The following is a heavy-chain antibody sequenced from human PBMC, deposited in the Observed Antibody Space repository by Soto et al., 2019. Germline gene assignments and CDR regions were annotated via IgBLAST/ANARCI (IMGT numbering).Heavy chain of an antibody. J-gene: IGHJ4*02. D-gene: IGHD1-26*01. CDR1: GYTFTSYG. V-gene: IGHV1-18*01. CDR2: FSANNGNT. Sequence: QVQLVQSGAEVKKPGASVKVSCKASGYTFTSYGISWVRQAPGQGLEWMGWFSANNGNTNYAQKIQGRVTMTTDTSTSTAYMELRSLRSDDTAVYYCARDGRYSGSYGGYYFDYWGQGTLVTVSS. CDR3: ARDGRYSGSYGGYYFDY.